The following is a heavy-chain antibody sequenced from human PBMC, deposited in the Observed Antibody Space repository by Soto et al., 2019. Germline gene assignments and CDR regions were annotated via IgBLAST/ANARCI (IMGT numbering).Heavy chain of an antibody. D-gene: IGHD2-15*01. CDR1: GFTFSSYS. CDR3: ARDGGCSGGSCFMGYFDY. Sequence: EVQLVESGGGLVKPGGSLRLSCAASGFTFSSYSMNWVRQAPGKGLEWVSSISSSSSYIYYADSVKGRFTISRDNAKNSLYLKMNSLRAEDTAVYYCARDGGCSGGSCFMGYFDYWGQGTLVTVSS. CDR2: ISSSSSYI. J-gene: IGHJ4*02. V-gene: IGHV3-21*01.